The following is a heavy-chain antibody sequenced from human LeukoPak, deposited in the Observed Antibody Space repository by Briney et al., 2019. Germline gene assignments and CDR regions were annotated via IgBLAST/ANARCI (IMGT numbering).Heavy chain of an antibody. CDR1: GFTFSSSA. CDR3: ARQLGHCSDGTCYFTS. V-gene: IGHV3-23*01. J-gene: IGHJ4*02. CDR2: INADASHT. D-gene: IGHD2-15*01. Sequence: GGSLRLSCAASGFTFSSSAMSWVRQPPGKGLEWVSAINADASHTYYADSVKGRFTISRDNSENTLFLQVSSLRAEDTAIYYCARQLGHCSDGTCYFTSWGRGTLVTVSS.